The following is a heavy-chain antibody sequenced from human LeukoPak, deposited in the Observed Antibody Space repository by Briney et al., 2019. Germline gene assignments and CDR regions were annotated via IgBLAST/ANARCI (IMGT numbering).Heavy chain of an antibody. CDR2: ISGSGGST. V-gene: IGHV3-23*01. CDR1: GFTFSSYA. CDR3: AKGGDTMIVVGAPFDY. J-gene: IGHJ4*02. D-gene: IGHD3-22*01. Sequence: QAGGSLRLSCAASGFTFSSYAMSWVRQAPGKGLEWVSAISGSGGSTYYADSVKGRFTISRDNSKNTLYLQMNSLRAEDTAVYYCAKGGDTMIVVGAPFDYWGQGTLVTVSS.